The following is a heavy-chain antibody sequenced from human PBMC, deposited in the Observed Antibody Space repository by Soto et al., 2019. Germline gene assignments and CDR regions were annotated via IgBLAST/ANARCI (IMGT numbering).Heavy chain of an antibody. V-gene: IGHV4-34*01. Sequence: PSETLSLTCAVYCGSFSGYYWSWIRQPPGKGLEWIGEINHSGSTNYNPSLKSRVTISVDTSKNQFSLKLSSVTAADTAVYYCARGIGYYYDISGYQTPFDYWGQGTLVTVSS. CDR2: INHSGST. CDR1: CGSFSGYY. J-gene: IGHJ4*02. D-gene: IGHD3-22*01. CDR3: ARGIGYYYDISGYQTPFDY.